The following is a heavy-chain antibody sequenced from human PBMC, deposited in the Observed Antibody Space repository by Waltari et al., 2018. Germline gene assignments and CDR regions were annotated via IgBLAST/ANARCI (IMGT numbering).Heavy chain of an antibody. CDR1: GYSISSGS. Sequence: VQLQESGPGLVKPSETLSLTCAVSGYSISSGSYWGWIRQPPGKGLEWVSAISGSGGSTYYADSVKGRFTISRDNSKNTLYLQMNSLRAEDTAVYYCAKEGGYYWGQGTLVTVSS. CDR2: ISGSGGST. CDR3: AKEGGYY. D-gene: IGHD3-16*01. V-gene: IGHV3-23*01. J-gene: IGHJ4*02.